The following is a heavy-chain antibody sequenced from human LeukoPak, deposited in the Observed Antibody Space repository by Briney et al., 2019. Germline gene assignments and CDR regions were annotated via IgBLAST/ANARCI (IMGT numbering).Heavy chain of an antibody. J-gene: IGHJ5*02. D-gene: IGHD3-22*01. CDR2: ISSSSSYI. CDR3: ARVVGLTMIVVVYYWFDP. Sequence: GGSLRLSCAASGFTFSSYSMNWVRQAPGKGLEWVSSISSSSSYIYYADSVKGRFTISRDNAKNSLYLQMNSLRAEDTAVYYCARVVGLTMIVVVYYWFDPWGQGTLVTVSS. CDR1: GFTFSSYS. V-gene: IGHV3-21*01.